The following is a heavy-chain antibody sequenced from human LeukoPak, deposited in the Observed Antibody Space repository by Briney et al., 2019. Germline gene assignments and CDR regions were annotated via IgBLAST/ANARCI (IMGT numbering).Heavy chain of an antibody. V-gene: IGHV4-39*01. CDR2: IYYSGST. CDR3: ARHEYSGSYYGLSWFDP. J-gene: IGHJ5*02. CDR1: GGSISSSSYY. D-gene: IGHD1-26*01. Sequence: VKPSETLSLTCTVSGGSISSSSYYWGWIRQPPGKGLEWIGSIYYSGSTYYNPSLKSRVTISVDTSKNQLSLKLSSLTAADTAVYYCARHEYSGSYYGLSWFDPWGQGTLVTVSS.